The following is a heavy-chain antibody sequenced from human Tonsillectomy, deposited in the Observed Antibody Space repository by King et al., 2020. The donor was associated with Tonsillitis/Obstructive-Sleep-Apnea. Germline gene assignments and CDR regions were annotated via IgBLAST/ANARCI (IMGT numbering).Heavy chain of an antibody. J-gene: IGHJ4*02. CDR3: TSTVYYYGSAYQNLDY. CDR2: IRDKANTYAT. CDR1: GFTFSDSA. D-gene: IGHD3-22*01. V-gene: IGHV3-73*01. Sequence: VQLVESGGGLVQPGGSLKLSCAASGFTFSDSAIHWVRQASGKGPEWVGRIRDKANTYATAYAASVKGRFTISRDDSKNTAYLQMNSLKTEDTAVYYGTSTVYYYGSAYQNLDYWGQGTLVTVSS.